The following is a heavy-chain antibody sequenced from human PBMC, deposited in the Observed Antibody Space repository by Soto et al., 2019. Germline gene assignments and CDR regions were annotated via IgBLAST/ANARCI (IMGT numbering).Heavy chain of an antibody. CDR3: ARPREDYGNRPRVYDYMDV. D-gene: IGHD4-17*01. Sequence: QLQLQESRPGLVKPSETLSLTCTVSGGSISSSSCYWGWIGQPPGKGLQWIGSIYYSGSTYYNTSLKSRVTISVDTSKNQFSLKLSSVTAADTAVDYCARPREDYGNRPRVYDYMDVWGKGTTVTVSS. CDR2: IYYSGST. J-gene: IGHJ6*03. V-gene: IGHV4-39*01. CDR1: GGSISSSSCY.